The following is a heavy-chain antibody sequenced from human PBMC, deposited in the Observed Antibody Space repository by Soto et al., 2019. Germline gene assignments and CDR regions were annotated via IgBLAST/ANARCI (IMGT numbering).Heavy chain of an antibody. CDR1: GFILSNYT. CDR2: ISYDGSDK. Sequence: QVQLVESGGGVVQPGRSLRLSCAASGFILSNYTIHWVRQAPGKGLEWVAVISYDGSDKYYAVSVRGRFTISRDISKNTLYLQMNSLRTEDTAVYYCARQYADLDYWGQGTLVTVSS. V-gene: IGHV3-30-3*01. CDR3: ARQYADLDY. J-gene: IGHJ4*02.